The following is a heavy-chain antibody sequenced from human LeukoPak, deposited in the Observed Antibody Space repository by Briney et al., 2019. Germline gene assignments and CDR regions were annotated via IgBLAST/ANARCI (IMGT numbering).Heavy chain of an antibody. CDR2: MNPNSGNT. Sequence: ASVKVSCKASGYTFTSYDINWVRQATRQGVEWMGWMNPNSGNTAYAQKFQGRVTMTRNPSISTAYMELSSRRSKDTAVYYCARAERFFYPWGQGTLVTVSS. CDR1: GYTFTSYD. CDR3: ARAERFFYP. D-gene: IGHD3-10*01. J-gene: IGHJ5*02. V-gene: IGHV1-8*01.